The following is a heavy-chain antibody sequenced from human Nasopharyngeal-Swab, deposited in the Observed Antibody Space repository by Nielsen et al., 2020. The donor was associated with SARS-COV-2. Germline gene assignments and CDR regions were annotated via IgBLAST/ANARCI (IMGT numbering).Heavy chain of an antibody. V-gene: IGHV4-30-4*01. CDR3: ARMCYDSSGYPITYWYFDL. CDR2: IYYSGST. CDR1: GGSISSGGYY. J-gene: IGHJ2*01. Sequence: SETLSLTCAVSGGSISSGGYYWSWIRQPPGKGLEWIGYIYYSGSTYYNPSLKSRVTISVDTSKNQFSLKLSSVTAADTAVYYCARMCYDSSGYPITYWYFDLWGRGTLVTVSS. D-gene: IGHD3-22*01.